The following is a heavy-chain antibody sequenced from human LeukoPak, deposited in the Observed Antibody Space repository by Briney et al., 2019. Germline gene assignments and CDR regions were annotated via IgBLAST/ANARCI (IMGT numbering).Heavy chain of an antibody. CDR3: ARRIAVAGWYYFDY. Sequence: GGSLRLSCAASGFTFSSYWMSWVRQAPGKGLEWVANIKQDGSEKDYVDSVKGRFTVSRDNAKNSLYLQMNSLRAEDTAVYYCARRIAVAGWYYFDYWGQGTLVTVSS. J-gene: IGHJ4*02. CDR2: IKQDGSEK. CDR1: GFTFSSYW. V-gene: IGHV3-7*01. D-gene: IGHD6-19*01.